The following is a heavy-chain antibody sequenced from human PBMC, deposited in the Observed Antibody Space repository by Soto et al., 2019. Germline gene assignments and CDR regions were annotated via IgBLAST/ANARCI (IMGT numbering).Heavy chain of an antibody. CDR3: TTDTAAAANKEPPSYGMDV. J-gene: IGHJ6*02. V-gene: IGHV3-15*07. Sequence: GGSLRLSCAASGFTFSNAWMNWVRQAPGKGLEWVGRIKSKTDGGTTDYAAPVKGRFTISRDDSKNTLYLQMNSLKTEDTAVYYCTTDTAAAANKEPPSYGMDVWGQGTTVTVSS. D-gene: IGHD6-13*01. CDR2: IKSKTDGGTT. CDR1: GFTFSNAW.